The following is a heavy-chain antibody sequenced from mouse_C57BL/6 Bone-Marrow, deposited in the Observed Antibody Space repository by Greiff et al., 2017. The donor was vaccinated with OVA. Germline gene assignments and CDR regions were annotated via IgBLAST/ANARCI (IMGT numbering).Heavy chain of an antibody. J-gene: IGHJ2*01. Sequence: EVKLVESGGGLVKPGGSLKLSCAASGFTFSSYAMSWVRQTPEKRLEWVATISDGGSYTYYPDNVKGRFTISRDNAKNNLYLQMSHLKSEDTAMDYCARVRITTVVATPLDYWGQGTTLTVSS. D-gene: IGHD1-1*01. CDR1: GFTFSSYA. CDR3: ARVRITTVVATPLDY. CDR2: ISDGGSYT. V-gene: IGHV5-4*03.